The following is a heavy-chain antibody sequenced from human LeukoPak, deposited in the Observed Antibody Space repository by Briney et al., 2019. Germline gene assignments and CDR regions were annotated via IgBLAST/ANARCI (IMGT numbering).Heavy chain of an antibody. CDR3: ARDTYYYDSSGYYYDNYFDY. CDR1: GGSISSGGYY. J-gene: IGHJ4*02. D-gene: IGHD3-22*01. Sequence: PSQTLSLTCTVSGGSISSGGYYWSWIRQHPGKGLEWIGYIYYSGSTYYNPSLKSRVTISVDTSKNQFSLKLSSVTAADTAVYCCARDTYYYDSSGYYYDNYFDYWGQGTLVTVSS. CDR2: IYYSGST. V-gene: IGHV4-31*03.